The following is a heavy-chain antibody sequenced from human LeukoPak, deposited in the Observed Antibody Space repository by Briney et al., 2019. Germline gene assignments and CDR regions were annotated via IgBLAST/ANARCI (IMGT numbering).Heavy chain of an antibody. D-gene: IGHD5-24*01. CDR3: ATGGGYNPFDY. J-gene: IGHJ4*02. CDR1: GYTFTGYY. CDR2: INPNSGDT. Sequence: GASVKVSCKASGYTFTGYYMHWVRQAAGQGLEWMGWINPNSGDTQYAQKFQGRVTMTGGTSISTGYMEVSRLRSDDTAVYYCATGGGYNPFDYWGQGTLVTVSS. V-gene: IGHV1-2*02.